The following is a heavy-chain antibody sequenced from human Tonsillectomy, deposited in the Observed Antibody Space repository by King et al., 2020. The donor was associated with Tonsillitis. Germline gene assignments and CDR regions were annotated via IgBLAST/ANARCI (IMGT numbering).Heavy chain of an antibody. D-gene: IGHD5-24*01. V-gene: IGHV3-23*04. CDR3: AKALRASSYDY. CDR1: GFIFNSYN. J-gene: IGHJ4*02. Sequence: VQLVESGGGLVQPGGSLRLSCAASGFIFNSYNMGWVRQATGKGLEWVSDINPSGDTTYYADSVKGRFAISRENSKNTLYLQMHSLRADDTALYYCAKALRASSYDYWGQGTLVTVSS. CDR2: INPSGDTT.